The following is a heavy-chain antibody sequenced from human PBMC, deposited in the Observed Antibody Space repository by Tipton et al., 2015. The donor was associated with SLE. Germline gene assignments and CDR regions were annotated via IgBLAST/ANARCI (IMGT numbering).Heavy chain of an antibody. Sequence: TLSLTCAVSGGSISNYYWSWIRQPPGKGLEWIGYVYDTGSTSYNPSLKSRVTISVDMSKNQFSLKLKSVTAADTAVYYCVRDDASPHGIIDYWGQGTLVTVPS. D-gene: IGHD1-14*01. CDR1: GGSISNYY. CDR3: VRDDASPHGIIDY. CDR2: VYDTGST. J-gene: IGHJ4*02. V-gene: IGHV4-59*12.